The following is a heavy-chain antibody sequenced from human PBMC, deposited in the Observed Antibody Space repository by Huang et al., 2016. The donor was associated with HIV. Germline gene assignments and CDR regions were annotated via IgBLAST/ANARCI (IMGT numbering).Heavy chain of an antibody. D-gene: IGHD3-16*02. CDR1: GGSISSCYY. V-gene: IGHV4-39*01. Sequence: QLLLQESGPGLVKPSETLSLTCTVSGGSISSCYYWGWIRQPPGKGLEWVGSIYYSGSTYDHASFKSRVTISVDTAKRPFSLKLRAVTAADTAVYYCARSLYYDYVWGRYRHAYYFDYWGQGTLVTVSS. CDR3: ARSLYYDYVWGRYRHAYYFDY. J-gene: IGHJ4*02. CDR2: IYYSGST.